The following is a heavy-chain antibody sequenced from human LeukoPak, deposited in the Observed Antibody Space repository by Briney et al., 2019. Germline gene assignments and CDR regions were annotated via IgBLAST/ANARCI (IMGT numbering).Heavy chain of an antibody. D-gene: IGHD6-13*01. CDR2: ISGSGGST. CDR3: AKVAKGSIAAAADFDY. V-gene: IGHV3-23*01. CDR1: GLTVSSNY. J-gene: IGHJ4*02. Sequence: GGSLRLSCAASGLTVSSNYMTWVRQAPGKGLEWVSAISGSGGSTYYADSVKGRFTISRDNSKNTLYLQMNSLRAEDTAVYYCAKVAKGSIAAAADFDYWGQGTLVTVSS.